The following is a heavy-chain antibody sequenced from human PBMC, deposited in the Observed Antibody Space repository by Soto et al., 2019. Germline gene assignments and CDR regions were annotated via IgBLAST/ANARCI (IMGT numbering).Heavy chain of an antibody. CDR3: AKDYSSSWHYYYGMDV. J-gene: IGHJ6*02. CDR1: GITFGSRA. Sequence: PGGSLRLSCVASGITFGSRAMSWVRQAPGEGLEWVSYISSSGSIIYYADSVKGRFTISRDNARNSLYLQLNSLRAEDTAVYYCAKDYSSSWHYYYGMDVWGQGTTVTVSS. D-gene: IGHD6-13*01. CDR2: ISSSGSII. V-gene: IGHV3-48*01.